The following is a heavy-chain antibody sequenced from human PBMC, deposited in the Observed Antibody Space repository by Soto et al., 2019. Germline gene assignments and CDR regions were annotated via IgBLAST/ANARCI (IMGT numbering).Heavy chain of an antibody. CDR3: ARGSPGPVDH. D-gene: IGHD3-10*01. CDR2: MNPHSGDT. J-gene: IGHJ4*02. Sequence: GASVNVSCKASGYMFTSFHFNWVRQATGQGLEWIGWMNPHSGDTGFAQRFQGRVTMTRDTSINTAYMELTSLKSDDTAVYYCARGSPGPVDHGGQGTPVTVS. V-gene: IGHV1-8*01. CDR1: GYMFTSFH.